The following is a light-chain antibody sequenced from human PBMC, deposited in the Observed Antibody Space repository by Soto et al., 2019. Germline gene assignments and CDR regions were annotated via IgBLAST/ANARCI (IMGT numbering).Light chain of an antibody. Sequence: QSALTQPPSASGSPGQSVTISCSGTSRDVGGYNYVSWYQQHPGKAPNLMIYEVSKRPSGVPDRFSGSKSGNTASLTVSGLQADDEADYYGSSYAGSNNLVFGGGTKLTVL. J-gene: IGLJ2*01. CDR1: SRDVGGYNY. CDR2: EVS. CDR3: SSYAGSNNLV. V-gene: IGLV2-8*01.